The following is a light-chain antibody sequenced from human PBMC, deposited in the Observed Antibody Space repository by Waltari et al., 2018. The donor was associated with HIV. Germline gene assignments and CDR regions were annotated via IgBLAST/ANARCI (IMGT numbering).Light chain of an antibody. J-gene: IGLJ3*02. V-gene: IGLV2-23*02. Sequence: QSALTQPASVSGSPGQSITISCAGASNDVGYYNLVSWYQQHPGKAPKLMIYEVTKRPSGDSHRFSGAKSGNMASLTISGLQGEDEADYYCYSYAGSGTWVFGGGTKVTVL. CDR1: SNDVGYYNL. CDR3: YSYAGSGTWV. CDR2: EVT.